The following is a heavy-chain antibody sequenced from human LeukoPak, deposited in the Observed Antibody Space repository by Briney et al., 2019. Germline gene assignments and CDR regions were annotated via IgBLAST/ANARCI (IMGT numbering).Heavy chain of an antibody. V-gene: IGHV3-66*01. CDR1: GFSFSNFA. Sequence: GGSLRLSCAASGFSFSNFAMTWVRQAPGKGLEWVSRIYSGGATYYADSVKGRFTISRDSSKNTLFLQMNSLRAEDTAVYYCARDPPAVKSGTYGWGQGTLVTVSS. CDR3: ARDPPAVKSGTYG. CDR2: IYSGGAT. D-gene: IGHD4-11*01. J-gene: IGHJ4*02.